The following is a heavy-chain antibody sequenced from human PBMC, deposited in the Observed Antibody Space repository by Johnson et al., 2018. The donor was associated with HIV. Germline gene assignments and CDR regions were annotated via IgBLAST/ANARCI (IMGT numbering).Heavy chain of an antibody. D-gene: IGHD1-26*01. CDR3: ARSSGSYLDDAFDI. V-gene: IGHV3-48*03. J-gene: IGHJ3*02. CDR1: GSTFSPNR. Sequence: VHLVASVGGLFHPRASLRLSCPSSGSTFSPNRVHWVRHAPGQGLEWVSYISSSCSTIYYADSVKGRFTISRDNAKNSLYLQVNSLRAEDTAVYYCARSSGSYLDDAFDIWGQGTMVTVSS. CDR2: ISSSCSTI.